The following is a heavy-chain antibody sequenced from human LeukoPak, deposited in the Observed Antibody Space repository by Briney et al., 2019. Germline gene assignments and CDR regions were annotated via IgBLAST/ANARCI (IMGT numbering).Heavy chain of an antibody. D-gene: IGHD1-26*01. Sequence: GASVTVSCKAPGYAFTSYDVNWVRQATGQGLEWMGWMNPNNGNTGYAQKFQGRVTMTRDTSISTAYMELSSLRSEDTAVYYCTRGLWELDCWGQGTLVTVSS. CDR1: GYAFTSYD. CDR2: MNPNNGNT. CDR3: TRGLWELDC. V-gene: IGHV1-8*01. J-gene: IGHJ4*02.